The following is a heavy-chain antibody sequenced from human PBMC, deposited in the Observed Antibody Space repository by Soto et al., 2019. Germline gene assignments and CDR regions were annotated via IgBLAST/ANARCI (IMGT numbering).Heavy chain of an antibody. D-gene: IGHD6-19*01. CDR1: GGSISSYY. Sequence: PSETLSLTCTVSGGSISSYYWSWLRQPPGKGLEWIGYIYYSGSTNYNPSLKSRVTISVDTIKNQFSLKLSSVTAADTALYYCARHFHNGWSLFDYWGQGTLVTVS. J-gene: IGHJ4*02. V-gene: IGHV4-59*08. CDR2: IYYSGST. CDR3: ARHFHNGWSLFDY.